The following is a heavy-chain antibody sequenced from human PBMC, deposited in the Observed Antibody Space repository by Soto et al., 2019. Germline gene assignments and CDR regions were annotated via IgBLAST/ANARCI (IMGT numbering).Heavy chain of an antibody. J-gene: IGHJ6*02. CDR3: ARVGATLYYYYGMDV. CDR1: GFTFSSYS. CDR2: ISSSSSYI. D-gene: IGHD1-26*01. Sequence: PGGSLRLSCAASGFTFSSYSMNWVRQAPGKGLEWVSSISSSSSYIYYADSVKGRFTISRDNAKNSLYLQMNSLRAEDTAAYYCARVGATLYYYYGMDVWGQGTTVTVSS. V-gene: IGHV3-21*01.